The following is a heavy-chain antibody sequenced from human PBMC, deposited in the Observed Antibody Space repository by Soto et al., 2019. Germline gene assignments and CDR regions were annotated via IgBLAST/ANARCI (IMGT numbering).Heavy chain of an antibody. J-gene: IGHJ3*02. CDR3: ARGGRIGTDAFDI. Sequence: PGGSLRLSCAASGFTFSSYGMHWVRQAPGKGLEWVAVIWYDGGNKYYADSVKGRFTISRDNSKNTLYLQMNSLRAEDTAVYYCARGGRIGTDAFDIWGQGTMVTVSS. CDR1: GFTFSSYG. V-gene: IGHV3-33*01. D-gene: IGHD2-15*01. CDR2: IWYDGGNK.